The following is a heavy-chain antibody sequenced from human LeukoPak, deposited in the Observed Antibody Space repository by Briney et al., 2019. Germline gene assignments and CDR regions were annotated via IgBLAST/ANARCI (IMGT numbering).Heavy chain of an antibody. J-gene: IGHJ4*02. D-gene: IGHD3-22*01. CDR1: GFSLTTNGVG. Sequence: SGPTLVKPTQTLTLTCTFSGFSLTTNGVGVCWIRQPPGKALEGLALIYWDDEKRYSPSLRTRLTITKDTSKSQVVLTLTNMDPVDTATYYCAHLYFYNSGGYSRAFDYWGQGTLVTVSS. V-gene: IGHV2-5*02. CDR3: AHLYFYNSGGYSRAFDY. CDR2: IYWDDEK.